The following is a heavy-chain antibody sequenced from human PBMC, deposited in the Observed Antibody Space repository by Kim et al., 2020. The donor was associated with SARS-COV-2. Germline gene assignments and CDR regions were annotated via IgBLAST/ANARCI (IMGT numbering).Heavy chain of an antibody. CDR1: GYTFTSYD. CDR2: MNPNSGNT. V-gene: IGHV1-8*01. J-gene: IGHJ6*02. D-gene: IGHD3-10*01. CDR3: AIERRWFGELRATFYGMDV. Sequence: ASVKVSCKASGYTFTSYDINWVRQATGQGLEWMGWMNPNSGNTGYAQKFQGRVTMTRNTSISTAYMELSSLRSEDTAVYYCAIERRWFGELRATFYGMDVWGQGTTVTVSS.